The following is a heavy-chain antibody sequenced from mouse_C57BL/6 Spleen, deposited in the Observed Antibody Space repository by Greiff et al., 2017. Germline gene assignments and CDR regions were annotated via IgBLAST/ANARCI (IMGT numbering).Heavy chain of an antibody. V-gene: IGHV1-80*01. J-gene: IGHJ4*01. CDR3: ASLYYGSSYGAMDY. CDR2: IYPGDGDT. D-gene: IGHD1-1*01. Sequence: VQLQQSGAELVKPGASVKISCKASGYAFSSYWMNWVKQRPGKGLEWIGQIYPGDGDTNYNGKFKGKATLTADKSSSTAYMQLSSLTSEDSAVYFCASLYYGSSYGAMDYWGQGTSVTVSS. CDR1: GYAFSSYW.